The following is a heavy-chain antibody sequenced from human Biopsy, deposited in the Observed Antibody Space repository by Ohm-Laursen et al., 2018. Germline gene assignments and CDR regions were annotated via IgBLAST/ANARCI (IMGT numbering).Heavy chain of an antibody. Sequence: SLRLSCTASGLTFAHFEMTWVRQAPGKGLECVSTISQGGDTTYYADAVKGRFALSRDNSKNTASLQMNSLRAEDTAVYYCARDGRGYNYQYYYGMDVWGQGTAVTVSS. V-gene: IGHV3-23*01. CDR2: ISQGGDTT. J-gene: IGHJ6*02. CDR1: GLTFAHFE. D-gene: IGHD1-1*01. CDR3: ARDGRGYNYQYYYGMDV.